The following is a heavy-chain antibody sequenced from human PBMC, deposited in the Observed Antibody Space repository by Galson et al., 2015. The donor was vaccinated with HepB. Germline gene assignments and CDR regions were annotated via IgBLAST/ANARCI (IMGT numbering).Heavy chain of an antibody. Sequence: CAISGDSVSSTRVAWNWIRQSPSRGLEWLGRTYYRTKWSNDYAPSVRSRININPDTSKNLFSLHLNSVTPDDTAVYHCARGDGGFWFDPWGQGTLVTVSS. CDR2: TYYRTKWSN. CDR1: GDSVSSTRVA. J-gene: IGHJ5*02. D-gene: IGHD5-24*01. V-gene: IGHV6-1*01. CDR3: ARGDGGFWFDP.